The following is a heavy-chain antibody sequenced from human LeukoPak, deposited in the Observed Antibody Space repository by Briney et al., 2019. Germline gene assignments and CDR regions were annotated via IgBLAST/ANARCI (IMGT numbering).Heavy chain of an antibody. J-gene: IGHJ4*02. V-gene: IGHV1-3*01. CDR1: GYIFTNHA. D-gene: IGHD2/OR15-2a*01. CDR3: ARGLPFSYFDY. CDR2: INAANGDT. Sequence: ASVKVSCKASGYIFTNHAMHWVRQAPGQGLEWMGWINAANGDTKYSQKFQGRVTITRDTSASTAYMELSSLRSEDTAVYYCARGLPFSYFDYWGQGTLVTVSS.